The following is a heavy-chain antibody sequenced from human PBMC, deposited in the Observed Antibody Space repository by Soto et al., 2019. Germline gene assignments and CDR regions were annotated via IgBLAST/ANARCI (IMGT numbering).Heavy chain of an antibody. J-gene: IGHJ4*02. CDR2: IYYSGST. D-gene: IGHD3-22*01. CDR1: GGSISSYY. V-gene: IGHV4-59*08. Sequence: SETLSLTCTVSGGSISSYYWSWIRQPPGKGLEWIGYIYYSGSTNYNPSLKSRVTISVDTSKNQFSLKLSSVTAADTAVYYCARASYYYDSSGGDFDYWGQGTLVTVSS. CDR3: ARASYYYDSSGGDFDY.